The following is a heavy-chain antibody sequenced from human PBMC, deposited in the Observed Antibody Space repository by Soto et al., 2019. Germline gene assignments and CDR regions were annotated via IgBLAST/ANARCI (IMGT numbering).Heavy chain of an antibody. CDR1: GYNFFDYG. CDR2: VSPKSGNT. CDR3: ARGRTVSSIGPLLV. Sequence: QIQLVQSGAEVKKPGASVKVSCKASGYNFFDYGVSLVRQAPGQGREWMGWVSPKSGNTDYARKVQGRVTMPTDISTSTAYMELRGLISDDTGVYYCARGRTVSSIGPLLVWGQGTLVSVSS. V-gene: IGHV1-18*01. J-gene: IGHJ1*01. D-gene: IGHD1-1*01.